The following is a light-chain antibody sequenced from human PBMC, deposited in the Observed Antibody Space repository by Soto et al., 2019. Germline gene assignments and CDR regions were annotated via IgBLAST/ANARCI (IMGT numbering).Light chain of an antibody. J-gene: IGKJ2*01. CDR1: QSISSW. Sequence: DIQMTQSPSTLSASVGDRVTITCRASQSISSWLAWYQQKPGKAPKLLIYDASSLESGVPSRFSVSGSGTEFTLTISSLQPDDFATYYCQQYNSYSRVYTFGQGTKLEIK. CDR2: DAS. CDR3: QQYNSYSRVYT. V-gene: IGKV1-5*01.